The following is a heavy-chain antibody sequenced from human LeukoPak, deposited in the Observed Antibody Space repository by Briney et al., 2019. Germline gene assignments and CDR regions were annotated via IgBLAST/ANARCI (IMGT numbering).Heavy chain of an antibody. Sequence: GASVKVSCKASGGTFSSYAISWVRQAPGQGLEWMGGIIPIFGTANYAQKFQGRVTITADESTSTAYMELSSLRSEDTAVYYCASSYDSSGYYPDYWGRGTLVTVSS. J-gene: IGHJ4*02. D-gene: IGHD3-22*01. CDR3: ASSYDSSGYYPDY. CDR1: GGTFSSYA. V-gene: IGHV1-69*13. CDR2: IIPIFGTA.